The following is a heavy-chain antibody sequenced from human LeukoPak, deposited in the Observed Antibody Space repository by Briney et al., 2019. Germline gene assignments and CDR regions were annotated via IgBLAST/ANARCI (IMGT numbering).Heavy chain of an antibody. V-gene: IGHV3-30*18. J-gene: IGHJ6*02. D-gene: IGHD3-9*01. CDR2: ISYDGSNK. Sequence: GRSLRLSCAASGFTFSSYGVHWVRQAPGKGLEWVAVISYDGSNKYYADSVKGRFTISRDNSKNTLYLQMNGLRAEDTAVYYCAKDILTGVYYYGMDVWGQGTTVTVSS. CDR3: AKDILTGVYYYGMDV. CDR1: GFTFSSYG.